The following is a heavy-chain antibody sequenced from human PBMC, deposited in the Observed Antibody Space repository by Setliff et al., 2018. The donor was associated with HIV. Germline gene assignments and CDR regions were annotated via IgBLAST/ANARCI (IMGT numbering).Heavy chain of an antibody. CDR3: VRVSCSSWYSIPRNYYYSMDV. CDR2: INHSGRT. D-gene: IGHD6-13*01. J-gene: IGHJ6*03. V-gene: IGHV4-34*01. Sequence: SETLSLTCAVYGGSFSGYCWSWIRQPPGTGLEWIGEINHSGRTKYNPSLKSRVTTSVDTSKNQFSLRLSAVTAADTAVYYCVRVSCSSWYSIPRNYYYSMDVWGEGTTVTVSS. CDR1: GGSFSGYC.